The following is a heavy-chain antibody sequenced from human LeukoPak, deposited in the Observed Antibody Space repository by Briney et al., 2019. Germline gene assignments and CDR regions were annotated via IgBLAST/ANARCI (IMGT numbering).Heavy chain of an antibody. CDR3: ARGFSGHSKSAIGWFDP. V-gene: IGHV4-31*03. CDR1: GGSISSGGYY. CDR2: IYYSGST. Sequence: SQTLSLTCTVSGGSISSGGYYWSWIRQHPGKGLEWIGYIYYSGSTYYNPSLKSRVTISVDTSKNQFSLKLSSVTAADTAVYYCARGFSGHSKSAIGWFDPWGQGTLVTVSS. D-gene: IGHD2-15*01. J-gene: IGHJ5*02.